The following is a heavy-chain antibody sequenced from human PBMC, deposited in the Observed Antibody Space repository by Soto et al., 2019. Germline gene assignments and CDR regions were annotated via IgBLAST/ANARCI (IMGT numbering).Heavy chain of an antibody. D-gene: IGHD4-4*01. CDR2: IYYSGSSGST. V-gene: IGHV4-61*01. CDR1: GGSVTSATYY. CDR3: ARRQRLQYYYGLDV. Sequence: SETLSLTCTVSGGSVTSATYYWNWIRQPPGEGLEWIGYIYYSGSSGSTNYNTSLQSRVTISVDTSKNQFSLKLNSVTAADTAVYYCARRQRLQYYYGLDVWGQGTTVTVSS. J-gene: IGHJ6*02.